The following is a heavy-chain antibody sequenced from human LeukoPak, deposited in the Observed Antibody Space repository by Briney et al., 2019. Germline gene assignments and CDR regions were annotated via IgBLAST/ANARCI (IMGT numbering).Heavy chain of an antibody. CDR2: IYHSGST. J-gene: IGHJ6*02. Sequence: SQTLSLTCAVSGGSISSGGYSWSWIRQPPGKGLEWIGYIYHSGSTYYNPSLKSRVTISVDRSKNQFSLKLSSVTAADTAVYYCARDRGYCYGMDVWGQGTTVTVSS. CDR1: GGSISSGGYS. V-gene: IGHV4-30-2*01. CDR3: ARDRGYCYGMDV.